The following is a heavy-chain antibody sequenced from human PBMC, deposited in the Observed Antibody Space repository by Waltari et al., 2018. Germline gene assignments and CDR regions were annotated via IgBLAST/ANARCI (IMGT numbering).Heavy chain of an antibody. Sequence: EVQLVESGGGLVRPGGCLTLSCAASGFTGSSDYMSWVRQTTGKVLECVSTVCGSGRTKCADPAKGRFTISRDNSRNTLFLQRSYLRGEDTAVYYCARTVAGTQYFLHWGQGTLVTVSS. D-gene: IGHD6-19*01. CDR3: ARTVAGTQYFLH. V-gene: IGHV3-66*01. CDR2: VCGSGRT. J-gene: IGHJ1*01. CDR1: GFTGSSDY.